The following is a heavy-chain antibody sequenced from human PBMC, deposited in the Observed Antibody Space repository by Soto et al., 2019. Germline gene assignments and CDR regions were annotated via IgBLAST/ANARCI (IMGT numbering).Heavy chain of an antibody. CDR2: IIPIFGTR. CDR1: GGTFSSYA. CDR3: AGYSGSYFSAEYFHP. Sequence: QVQLVQSGAEVKKPGSSVKVSCKASGGTFSSYAISWVRQAPGQGLEWMGRIIPIFGTRNYAQNFQGRVTITADESTSTGYMELRSLRSEDTTVYYCAGYSGSYFSAEYFHPWGQGTLVTVSS. J-gene: IGHJ1*01. D-gene: IGHD1-26*01. V-gene: IGHV1-69*18.